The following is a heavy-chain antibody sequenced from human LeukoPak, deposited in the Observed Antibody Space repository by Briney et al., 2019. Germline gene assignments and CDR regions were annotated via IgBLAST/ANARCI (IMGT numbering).Heavy chain of an antibody. CDR1: GFTFSSYW. CDR3: ARAAPPYSSSWYGSYYFDY. J-gene: IGHJ4*02. Sequence: PGGSLRLSCAASGFTFSSYWMHWVRQAPGRRLVWVSRINSDGSSTSYADSVKGRFTISRDNAKNRLYLQMNSLRAEDTAVYYCARAAPPYSSSWYGSYYFDYWGQGTLVTVSS. CDR2: INSDGSST. D-gene: IGHD6-13*01. V-gene: IGHV3-74*01.